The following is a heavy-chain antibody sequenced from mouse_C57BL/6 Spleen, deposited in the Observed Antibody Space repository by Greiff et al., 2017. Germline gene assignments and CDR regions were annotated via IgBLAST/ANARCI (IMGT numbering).Heavy chain of an antibody. Sequence: QVQLQQSGAELVKPGASVKLSCKASGYTFTEYTIHWVKQRSGQGLEWIGWFYPGSGSIKYNEKFKDKATLTAAKFSSTVYMELSRLTSEDSAVYFCARHEGGRGYDNYYYAMDYWGQGASVTVAS. D-gene: IGHD2-10*02. CDR3: ARHEGGRGYDNYYYAMDY. CDR2: FYPGSGSI. CDR1: GYTFTEYT. V-gene: IGHV1-62-2*01. J-gene: IGHJ4*01.